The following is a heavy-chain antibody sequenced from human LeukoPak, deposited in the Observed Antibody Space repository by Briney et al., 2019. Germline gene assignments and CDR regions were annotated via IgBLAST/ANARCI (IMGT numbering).Heavy chain of an antibody. V-gene: IGHV3-11*04. J-gene: IGHJ4*02. Sequence: GGSLRLSXAASGFNFSDYYMSWIRQAPGKGLEWVSYISNSGRIKYYADSVKGRFTISRDNAKNSLYLQMNSLRAEDTAVYYCARPDCSSTSCYEFDCWGQGTLVAVSS. CDR2: ISNSGRIK. CDR1: GFNFSDYY. D-gene: IGHD2-2*01. CDR3: ARPDCSSTSCYEFDC.